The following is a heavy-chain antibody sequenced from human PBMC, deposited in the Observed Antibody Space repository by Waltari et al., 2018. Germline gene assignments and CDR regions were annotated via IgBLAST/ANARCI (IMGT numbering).Heavy chain of an antibody. Sequence: QVQLVQSGAEVKKPGASVKVSCKVSGYTLTELSMHWVRQAPGKGLEWMGVFDPEDGETSYAQKSQGRVTMTENTSTDTAYMELSSMRSEDTAVYYCATEKRVTPEEEYWGQGTLVTVSS. CDR2: FDPEDGET. CDR3: ATEKRVTPEEEY. D-gene: IGHD4-4*01. CDR1: GYTLTELS. J-gene: IGHJ4*02. V-gene: IGHV1-24*01.